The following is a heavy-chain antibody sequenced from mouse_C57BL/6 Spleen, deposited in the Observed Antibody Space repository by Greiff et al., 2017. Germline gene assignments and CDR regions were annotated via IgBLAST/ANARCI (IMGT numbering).Heavy chain of an antibody. CDR1: GYTFPDYY. CDR3: AREGDGYDGGFDY. D-gene: IGHD2-2*01. Sequence: QVQLQQSGPELVKPGASVKISCKASGYTFPDYYLNWVKQRPGQGLEWIGWISPGSGNTKYNEKFKGKATLTVDTSSSTAYMQLSSLTSEDSAVYFCAREGDGYDGGFDYWGQGTTLTVSS. J-gene: IGHJ2*01. V-gene: IGHV1-84*01. CDR2: ISPGSGNT.